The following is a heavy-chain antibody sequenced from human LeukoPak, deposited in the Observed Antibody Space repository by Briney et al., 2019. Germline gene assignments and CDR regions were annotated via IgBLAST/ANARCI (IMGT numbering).Heavy chain of an antibody. CDR2: IYTSGRT. Sequence: SETLSLTCTVPNGSIRSYCWSWIRQPPGKELEWIGYIYTSGRTNYNPSLNNRVTISVDTSKNQFSLKLTSVTAADTAVYYCANWNGFLYAFDIWGQGTMVTVSS. CDR3: ANWNGFLYAFDI. CDR1: NGSIRSYC. J-gene: IGHJ3*02. D-gene: IGHD1-1*01. V-gene: IGHV4-4*09.